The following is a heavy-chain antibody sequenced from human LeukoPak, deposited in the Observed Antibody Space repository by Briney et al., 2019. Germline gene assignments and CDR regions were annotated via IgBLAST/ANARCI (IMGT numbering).Heavy chain of an antibody. CDR3: ARKGTVTTPFDY. D-gene: IGHD1/OR15-1a*01. CDR2: TYYRSKWIS. CDR1: GDSVSSNSAA. Sequence: SQTLSLTCAISGDSVSSNSAAWNWIRQSPSRGLEWLGRTYYRSKWISDYAVSVKSRITINADTSKNQFSLQVNSVTPEDTAVYYCARKGTVTTPFDYWGQGILVTVSS. V-gene: IGHV6-1*01. J-gene: IGHJ4*02.